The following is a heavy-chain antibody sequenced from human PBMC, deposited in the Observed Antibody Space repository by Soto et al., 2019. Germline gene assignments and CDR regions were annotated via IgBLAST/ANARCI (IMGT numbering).Heavy chain of an antibody. D-gene: IGHD6-13*01. CDR2: INPNSGDT. CDR1: GYTFIGYF. CDR3: AKIAAVGDFDF. J-gene: IGHJ5*01. Sequence: ASVKVSCKASGYTFIGYFIHCVLQAPVQGLEWMGWINPNSGDTSYAQKFQGRVTMTRDTSIRTAYMELSRLRSDDTAVFYCAKIAAVGDFDFWGQGTQVTVSS. V-gene: IGHV1-2*02.